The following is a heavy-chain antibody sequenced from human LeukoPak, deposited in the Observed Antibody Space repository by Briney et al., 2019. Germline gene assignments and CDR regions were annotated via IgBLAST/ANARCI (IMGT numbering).Heavy chain of an antibody. V-gene: IGHV1-69*05. CDR2: IIPIFGTA. CDR3: ARGGGPRYSYGFDY. CDR1: GGTFSSYA. Sequence: SVKVFCKASGGTFSSYAISWVRQAPGQGLEWMGGIIPIFGTANYAQKFQGRVTITTDESTSTAYMELSSLRSEDTAVYYCARGGGPRYSYGFDYWGQGTLVTVSS. D-gene: IGHD5-18*01. J-gene: IGHJ4*02.